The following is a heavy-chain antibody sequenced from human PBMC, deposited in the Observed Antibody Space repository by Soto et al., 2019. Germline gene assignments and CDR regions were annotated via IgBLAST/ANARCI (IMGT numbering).Heavy chain of an antibody. J-gene: IGHJ4*02. Sequence: QVQLQESGPGLVKPSETLSLTCTVSGGSISSHYLSWIRQPAGKGLEWIGRIYLSGNTKINPSLKNRVTMSVDASKTQFSLNLKSVTAADTAVYYCAKELKPYNSGWYFALSGGQGTLVTVSS. CDR2: IYLSGNT. CDR1: GGSISSHY. D-gene: IGHD6-19*01. CDR3: AKELKPYNSGWYFALS. V-gene: IGHV4-4*07.